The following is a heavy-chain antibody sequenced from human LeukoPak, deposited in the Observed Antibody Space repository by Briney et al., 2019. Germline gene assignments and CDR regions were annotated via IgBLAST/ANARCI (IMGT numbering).Heavy chain of an antibody. D-gene: IGHD2-21*02. CDR1: GFNFANHA. Sequence: GGPLRLSCAASGFNFANHAMSWVRQTPGKGLEWVSAISGGGDITYYADSVTGRFTISRDNSKDTLFLQMHSLRPGDTAVYYCVREDTPATANYWGQGTLVTISS. J-gene: IGHJ4*02. CDR2: ISGGGDIT. V-gene: IGHV3-23*01. CDR3: VREDTPATANY.